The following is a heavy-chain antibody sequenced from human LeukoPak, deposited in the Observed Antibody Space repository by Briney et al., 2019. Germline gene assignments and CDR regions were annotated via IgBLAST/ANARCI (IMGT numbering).Heavy chain of an antibody. CDR3: ARAGSATPDAFDI. D-gene: IGHD2-15*01. J-gene: IGHJ3*02. Sequence: GGSLRLSCAVSGFTFSNYAMHWVRQAPGKGLEWVAVISYDGDSKYYADSVKGRFTISRGNSKNTLYLQMNSLRADDTAVYYCARAGSATPDAFDIWGQGTMVTVSS. CDR2: ISYDGDSK. CDR1: GFTFSNYA. V-gene: IGHV3-30*01.